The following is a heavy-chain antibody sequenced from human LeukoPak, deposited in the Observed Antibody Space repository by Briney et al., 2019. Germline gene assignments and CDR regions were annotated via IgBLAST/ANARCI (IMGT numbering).Heavy chain of an antibody. J-gene: IGHJ5*02. D-gene: IGHD2-2*01. CDR3: ARLQYCSGTSCYWFDP. CDR1: GGSISSSNW. Sequence: SETLSLTCAVSGGSISSSNWWSWVRQPPGKGLEWIGEIYHSGSTNYNPSLKSRVTISVDKSKNQFSLRLSSVTAADTAVYYCARLQYCSGTSCYWFDPWGQGTLVTVSS. CDR2: IYHSGST. V-gene: IGHV4-4*02.